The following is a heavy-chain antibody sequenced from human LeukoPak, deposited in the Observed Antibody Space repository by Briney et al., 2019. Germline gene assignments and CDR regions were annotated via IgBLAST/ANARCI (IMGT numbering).Heavy chain of an antibody. CDR1: GGTFSGYG. V-gene: IGHV1-69*06. CDR3: ARERLYYYDSSGTADDAFDI. CDR2: IIPIFGTA. J-gene: IGHJ3*02. Sequence: GASVKVSCKASGGTFSGYGISWVRQAPGQGLEWMGRIIPIFGTANYAQKFQGRVTITADKSASTAYMELSSLRSEDTAVYYCARERLYYYDSSGTADDAFDIWGQGTMVTVSS. D-gene: IGHD3-22*01.